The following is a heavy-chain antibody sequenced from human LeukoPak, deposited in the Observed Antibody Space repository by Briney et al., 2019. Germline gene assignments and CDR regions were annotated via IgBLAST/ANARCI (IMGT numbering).Heavy chain of an antibody. Sequence: PGGSLRLSCAASGFTFSSYAMSWVRQAPGKGLGWVSAISGSGGSTYYADSVKGRFTISRDNSKNSLYLQMNSLRAEDTAVYYCARDGGDDYGDYWEYYYYYYGMDVWGQGTTVTVSS. CDR3: ARDGGDDYGDYWEYYYYYYGMDV. V-gene: IGHV3-23*01. CDR2: ISGSGGST. J-gene: IGHJ6*02. CDR1: GFTFSSYA. D-gene: IGHD4-17*01.